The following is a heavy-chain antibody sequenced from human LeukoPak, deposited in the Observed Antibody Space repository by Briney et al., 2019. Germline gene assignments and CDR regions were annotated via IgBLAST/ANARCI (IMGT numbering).Heavy chain of an antibody. D-gene: IGHD4-17*01. J-gene: IGHJ6*02. V-gene: IGHV1-2*04. CDR3: ARATVTSYYYYYGMDV. Sequence: GASVKVSCKASGYTFTSYGISWVRQAPGQGLEWLGWINPNSGGTNYAQKFQGWVTMTRDTSISTAYMELSRLRSDDTAVYYCARATVTSYYYYYGMDVWGQGTTVTVSS. CDR2: INPNSGGT. CDR1: GYTFTSYG.